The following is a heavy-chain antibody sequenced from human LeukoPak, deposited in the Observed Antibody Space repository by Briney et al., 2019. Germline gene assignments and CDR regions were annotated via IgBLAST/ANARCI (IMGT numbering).Heavy chain of an antibody. Sequence: ASVKVSCKVSGYTLTELSMHWVRQAPGKGLEWMGGFDPEDGETIYAQKFQGRVTMTEDTSTDTAYMELSSLRSEDTAVYYCASRSIAVATRLGDAFDIWGQGTMVTVSS. CDR2: FDPEDGET. V-gene: IGHV1-24*01. CDR3: ASRSIAVATRLGDAFDI. D-gene: IGHD6-19*01. J-gene: IGHJ3*02. CDR1: GYTLTELS.